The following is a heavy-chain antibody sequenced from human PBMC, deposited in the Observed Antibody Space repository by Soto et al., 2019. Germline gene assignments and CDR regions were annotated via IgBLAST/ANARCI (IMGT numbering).Heavy chain of an antibody. V-gene: IGHV3-23*01. CDR2: ILVDGRT. CDR1: VFPCVSYD. CDR3: AKATATGGGAFDF. Sequence: GWSLRLSCASSVFPCVSYDMTWVRQAPGKGLEWVSTILVDGRTFYVDSVKGRFTISRDNSRNTVYLQMNSLTAGDTALYYCAKATATGGGAFDFCGQGTMVTVSS. D-gene: IGHD2-8*02. J-gene: IGHJ3*01.